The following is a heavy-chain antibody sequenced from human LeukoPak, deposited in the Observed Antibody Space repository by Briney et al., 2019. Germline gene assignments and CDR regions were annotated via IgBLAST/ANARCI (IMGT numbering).Heavy chain of an antibody. J-gene: IGHJ3*02. CDR2: IYYSGST. CDR1: GGSIRGYY. Sequence: SETLSLTCTVSGGSIRGYYWSWIRQPPGKGLEWIGYIYYSGSTYYNPSLKSRVTISVDTSKNQFSLKLSSVTAADTAVYYCARFGGVVGGSGSSTAFDIWGQGTMVTVSS. V-gene: IGHV4-30-4*01. CDR3: ARFGGVVGGSGSSTAFDI. D-gene: IGHD3-10*01.